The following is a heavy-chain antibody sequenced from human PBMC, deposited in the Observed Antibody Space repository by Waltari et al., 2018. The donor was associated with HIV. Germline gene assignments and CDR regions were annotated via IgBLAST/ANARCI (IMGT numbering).Heavy chain of an antibody. CDR2: ISSSGNSA. CDR3: AKRLTGTHYYFDY. J-gene: IGHJ4*02. D-gene: IGHD1-7*01. Sequence: EVKLVESGGGLVQPGGSLRLYCTVSGLTFRSFPMRWVRQAPGMGLEWVSAISSSGNSAYSEDSVKGRFTISRDNSKNTLYLQMNSLRAEDTAIYYCAKRLTGTHYYFDYWGQGTLVTVSS. CDR1: GLTFRSFP. V-gene: IGHV3-23*04.